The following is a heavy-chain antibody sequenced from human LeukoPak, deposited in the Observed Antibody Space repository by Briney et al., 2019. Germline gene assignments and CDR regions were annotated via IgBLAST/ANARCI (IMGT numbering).Heavy chain of an antibody. CDR1: GYTFTNYG. D-gene: IGHD5-24*01. J-gene: IGHJ4*02. V-gene: IGHV1-18*01. Sequence: ASAKVSCKASGYTFTNYGISWVRQAPGQGLEWMGWISAYNGNTNYAQKLQGRVTMTTDTSTSTAYMELRTLRSDDTAVYYCAREGDGYNYGDFDYWGQGTLVTVSS. CDR3: AREGDGYNYGDFDY. CDR2: ISAYNGNT.